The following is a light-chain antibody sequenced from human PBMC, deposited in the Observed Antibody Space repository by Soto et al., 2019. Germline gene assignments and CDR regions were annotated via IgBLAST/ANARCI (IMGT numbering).Light chain of an antibody. CDR1: QSVSSSY. CDR2: DAS. Sequence: EVVLTQSPGSXAXXPXXXXXXXXRASQSVSSSYLAWYQQKVGRAPRLLIYDASTRATGIPDRFSGSGSGTDFTLTITRPEPEDFAVYYCQQYGSSPRTFGQGTRLEI. V-gene: IGKV3-20*01. J-gene: IGKJ5*01. CDR3: QQYGSSPRT.